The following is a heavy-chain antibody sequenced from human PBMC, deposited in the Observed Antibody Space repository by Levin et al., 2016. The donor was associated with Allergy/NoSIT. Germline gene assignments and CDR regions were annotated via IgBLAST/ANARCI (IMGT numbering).Heavy chain of an antibody. CDR2: IYWDDDK. J-gene: IGHJ4*02. V-gene: IGHV2-5*02. CDR3: AHSIRGNYYDY. D-gene: IGHD3-10*01. Sequence: WIRQPPGKALEWLALIYWDDDKYYSPSLKSRLTITKDTSKNQVVLTMTSLDPVDTATYYCAHSIRGNYYDYWGQGTLVTVSS.